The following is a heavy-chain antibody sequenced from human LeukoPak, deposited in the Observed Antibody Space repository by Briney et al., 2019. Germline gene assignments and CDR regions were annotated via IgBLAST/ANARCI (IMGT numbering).Heavy chain of an antibody. V-gene: IGHV4-39*01. CDR3: ERNASIAAAGNGGFYFDY. Sequence: SETLSLTCTVSGGSISSSSHYWGWIRQPPGKGLEWIGSIYYSGSTSYNPSLKSRVTISVDTSKNEFSLSLSSVAAADTAVYYCERNASIAAAGNGGFYFDYWGQGTLVTVSS. CDR2: IYYSGST. D-gene: IGHD6-13*01. J-gene: IGHJ4*02. CDR1: GGSISSSSHY.